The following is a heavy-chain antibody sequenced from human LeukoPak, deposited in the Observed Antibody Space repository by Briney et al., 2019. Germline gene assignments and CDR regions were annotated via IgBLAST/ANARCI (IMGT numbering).Heavy chain of an antibody. CDR3: ARDSGGDYDYYGMDV. V-gene: IGHV1-2*02. CDR1: GYSFTDYY. Sequence: GASVKVSCKTSGYSFTDYYIHWVRQAPGQGLEWMGWINPKSGGTNSAQKFQGRVTMTRDTSISTAHMDLSSLRSEDTAVYYCARDSGGDYDYYGMDVWGQGTTVTVSS. J-gene: IGHJ6*02. D-gene: IGHD4-17*01. CDR2: INPKSGGT.